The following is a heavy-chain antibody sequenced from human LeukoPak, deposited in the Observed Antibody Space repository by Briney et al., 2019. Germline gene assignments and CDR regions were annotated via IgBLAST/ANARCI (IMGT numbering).Heavy chain of an antibody. CDR1: GGSFSGYY. D-gene: IGHD5-18*01. CDR3: SSPAMAFIDQGRYNYYYYMDV. J-gene: IGHJ6*03. V-gene: IGHV4-34*01. CDR2: FNLCGRT. Sequence: SETLSLLCGVYGGSFSGYYWSWIRQPPGKGLEWIGEFNLCGRTNYNPSLKGRVTISVDRSKKQFSLKLNSVTAAGTAVYYFSSPAMAFIDQGRYNYYYYMDVWGKGTRSPSP.